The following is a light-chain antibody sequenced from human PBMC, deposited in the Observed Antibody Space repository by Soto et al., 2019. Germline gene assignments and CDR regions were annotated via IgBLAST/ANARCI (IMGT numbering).Light chain of an antibody. CDR2: EVS. CDR3: SSYAGSNNLYV. CDR1: SSDVGGYNS. V-gene: IGLV2-8*01. J-gene: IGLJ1*01. Sequence: QSALTQPPSASGSPGQSVTISCTGTSSDVGGYNSVSWYQLHPGKAPKLMIYEVSKRPSGVPDRFSGSKSGNTASLTVSGLQTEDEADYFCSSYAGSNNLYVFGTGTKLTVL.